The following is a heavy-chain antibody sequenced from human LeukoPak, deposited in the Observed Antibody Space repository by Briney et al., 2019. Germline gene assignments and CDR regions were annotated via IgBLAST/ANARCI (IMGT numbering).Heavy chain of an antibody. CDR3: AKDSWYSSGSDHFDC. D-gene: IGHD6-19*01. CDR1: GFTFSSYG. J-gene: IGHJ4*02. CDR2: ISGSGGYT. Sequence: QPGGSLRLSCVVSGFTFSSYGMGWVRQDPGKGLEWVSGISGSGGYTYYADSVKGRFTISRDNSKNTLYLQMNSLRAEDTAVYYCAKDSWYSSGSDHFDCWGQGTLVTVSS. V-gene: IGHV3-23*01.